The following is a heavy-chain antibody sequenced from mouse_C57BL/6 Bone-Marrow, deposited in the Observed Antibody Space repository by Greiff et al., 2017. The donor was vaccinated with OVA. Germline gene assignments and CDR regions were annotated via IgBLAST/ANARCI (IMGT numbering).Heavy chain of an antibody. J-gene: IGHJ3*01. CDR3: ARPNWGLAY. CDR2: IYPRSGNT. V-gene: IGHV1-81*01. D-gene: IGHD4-1*02. CDR1: GYTFTSYG. Sequence: VQLQQSGAELARPGASVKLSCKASGYTFTSYGISWVKQRPGQGLEWIGEIYPRSGNTYYNEKFKGKATLTADKSSSTAYMDLSSLTSEDSAVYFCARPNWGLAYWGQGTLVTVSA.